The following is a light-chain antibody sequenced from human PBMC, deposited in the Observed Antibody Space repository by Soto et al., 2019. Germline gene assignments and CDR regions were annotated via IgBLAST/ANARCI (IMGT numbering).Light chain of an antibody. CDR3: HQYGISP. V-gene: IGKV3-20*01. CDR1: QSVSSN. Sequence: EIVMTQSLASLSVSPGGRATLSCRASQSVSSNLAWYQQKPGQAPRLLIYGASRRATGIPDRFSGSGSGTEFSLTISRLEPEDFAVYYCHQYGISPFGGGTKVDIK. CDR2: GAS. J-gene: IGKJ4*01.